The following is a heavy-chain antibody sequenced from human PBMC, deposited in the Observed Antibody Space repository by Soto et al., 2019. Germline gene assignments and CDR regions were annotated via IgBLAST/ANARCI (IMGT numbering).Heavy chain of an antibody. CDR3: ARRYGSCFDD. J-gene: IGHJ4*02. CDR1: GGSISSYY. Sequence: SETLSLTCTVSGGSISSYYWSWIRQPPGKGLEWIGYIYYSGSTNYNPSVKSRVTISVDTSKNQFSLKLSSVTAADTAVYDGARRYGSCFDDWGKGTLVTVAS. CDR2: IYYSGST. V-gene: IGHV4-59*08. D-gene: IGHD5-18*01.